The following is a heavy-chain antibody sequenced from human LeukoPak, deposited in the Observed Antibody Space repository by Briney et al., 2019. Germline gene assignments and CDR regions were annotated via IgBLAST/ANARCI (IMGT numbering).Heavy chain of an antibody. CDR1: GGSISSYY. J-gene: IGHJ6*03. CDR2: IYTSGST. Sequence: PSETLSLTCTVSGGSISSYYWSWIRQPAGKGLEWIGRIYTSGSTNYNPSLKSRVTMSVDTSKNQFSLKLSSVTAADTAVYYCARGVTFGGVIVIHYYYYMDVWGKGTTVTVSS. D-gene: IGHD3-16*02. CDR3: ARGVTFGGVIVIHYYYYMDV. V-gene: IGHV4-4*07.